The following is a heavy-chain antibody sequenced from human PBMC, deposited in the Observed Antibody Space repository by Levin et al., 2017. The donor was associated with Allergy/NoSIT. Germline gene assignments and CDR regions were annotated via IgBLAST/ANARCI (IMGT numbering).Heavy chain of an antibody. Sequence: PSETLSLTCTVSGGSINSGGYYWSWIRQQPGKGLEWIGYIYYSGITYYNPSLKSRVTISIDTSKNQFFLKLSSVTAADTAVYFCARVKGSRRNYDFWSAHANYFDYWGQGTLVTVSS. J-gene: IGHJ4*02. D-gene: IGHD3-3*01. CDR1: GGSINSGGYY. V-gene: IGHV4-31*03. CDR3: ARVKGSRRNYDFWSAHANYFDY. CDR2: IYYSGIT.